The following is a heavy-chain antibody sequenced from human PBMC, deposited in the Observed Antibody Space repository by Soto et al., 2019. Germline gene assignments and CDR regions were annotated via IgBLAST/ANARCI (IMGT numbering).Heavy chain of an antibody. J-gene: IGHJ5*02. CDR2: IYHSGST. V-gene: IGHV4-38-2*01. CDR1: GYSISSGYY. D-gene: IGHD4-17*01. Sequence: PSETLSLTCAVSGYSISSGYYWGWIRQTPGKGLEWIASIYHSGSTYYNPSLKSRVTISVDTSKNQFSLKLTSVTAADTAVYYCARGAATVTPGWFDPWGQGIMVTVPQ. CDR3: ARGAATVTPGWFDP.